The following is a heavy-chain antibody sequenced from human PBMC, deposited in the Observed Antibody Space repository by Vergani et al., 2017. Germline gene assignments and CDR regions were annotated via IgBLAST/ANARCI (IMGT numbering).Heavy chain of an antibody. V-gene: IGHV3-30*03. D-gene: IGHD3-3*01. CDR1: GFTFSSYG. J-gene: IGHJ4*02. CDR3: ARGMYDFWSGYYVPFDY. CDR2: ISYDGSNK. Sequence: QVQLVESGGGVVQPGRSLRLSCAASGFTFSSYGMHWVRQAPGKGLEWVAVISYDGSNKYYADSVKGRFTISRDNSKNTLYLQMNSLRAEDTAVYYCARGMYDFWSGYYVPFDYWGQGTLVTVSS.